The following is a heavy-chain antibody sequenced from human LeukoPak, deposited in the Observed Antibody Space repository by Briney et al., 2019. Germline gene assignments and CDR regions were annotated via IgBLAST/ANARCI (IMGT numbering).Heavy chain of an antibody. J-gene: IGHJ4*02. Sequence: ASVKVSCKASGYTLTSYGISWVRQAPGQGLEWMGWISAYNGNTNYAQKLQGRVTMTTDTSTSTAYMELRSLRSDDTAVYYCARGREKVPLYYYDSSGYYYFDYWGQGTLVTVSS. D-gene: IGHD3-22*01. CDR1: GYTLTSYG. CDR2: ISAYNGNT. CDR3: ARGREKVPLYYYDSSGYYYFDY. V-gene: IGHV1-18*01.